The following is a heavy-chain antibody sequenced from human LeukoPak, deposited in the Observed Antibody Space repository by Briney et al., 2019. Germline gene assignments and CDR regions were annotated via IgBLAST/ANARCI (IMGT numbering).Heavy chain of an antibody. D-gene: IGHD3-3*01. J-gene: IGHJ4*02. CDR1: GYTFTSYD. Sequence: ASVKVSCKASGYTFTSYDINWVRQATGQGREWMGWMNPNSGNTGYAQKFQGRVTMTRNTSISTAYMGLSIRRSEDTAVYYCARGGGIYYDFWSGYETYFDYWGQGTLVTVSS. CDR3: ARGGGIYYDFWSGYETYFDY. V-gene: IGHV1-8*01. CDR2: MNPNSGNT.